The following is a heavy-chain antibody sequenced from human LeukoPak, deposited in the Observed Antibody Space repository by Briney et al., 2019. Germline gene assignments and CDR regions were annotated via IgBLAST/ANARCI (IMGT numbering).Heavy chain of an antibody. V-gene: IGHV3-11*01. D-gene: IGHD1-1*01. CDR1: GFTFSDYY. Sequence: GGSLRLSCAASGFTFSDYYMSWIRQALGKGLEWVSYISSSGSTIYYADSVKGRFTISRDNAKNSLYLQMNNLRAEDTAVYYCARVWNGLVFDIWGQGTMVTVSS. CDR2: ISSSGSTI. CDR3: ARVWNGLVFDI. J-gene: IGHJ3*02.